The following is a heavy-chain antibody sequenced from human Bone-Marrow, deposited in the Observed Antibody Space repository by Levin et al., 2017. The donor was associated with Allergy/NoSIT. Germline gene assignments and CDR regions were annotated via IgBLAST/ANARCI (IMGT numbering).Heavy chain of an antibody. CDR3: SRGGVTTEPFYLDS. V-gene: IGHV3-30*03. D-gene: IGHD4-17*01. J-gene: IGHJ4*02. CDR2: ISYDGSNT. Sequence: GESLKISCAASGFTLRSFAMYWVRQAPGKALEWVAVISYDGSNTNYADSVKGRFTISRDNSKNTLYLQMNSLRAEDTAVYYCSRGGVTTEPFYLDSWGEGILVTVSS. CDR1: GFTLRSFA.